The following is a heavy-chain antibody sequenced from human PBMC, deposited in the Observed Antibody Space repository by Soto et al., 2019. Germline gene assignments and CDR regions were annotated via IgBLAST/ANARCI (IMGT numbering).Heavy chain of an antibody. D-gene: IGHD4-4*01. Sequence: ASVKVSCKASGYTFTSYSISWVLQAPGQGLEWMGWISGNNDKTKYAQKFQGRVTMTTDTSTSTAYMELRSLTSDDTAVYYCARDGVAVTTGISGYWGQGTLVTVSS. CDR1: GYTFTSYS. CDR2: ISGNNDKT. V-gene: IGHV1-18*01. J-gene: IGHJ4*02. CDR3: ARDGVAVTTGISGY.